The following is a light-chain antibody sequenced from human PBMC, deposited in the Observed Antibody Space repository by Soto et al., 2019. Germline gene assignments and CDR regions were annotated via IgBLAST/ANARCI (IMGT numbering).Light chain of an antibody. CDR2: SNN. Sequence: QSVLTQPPSISGAPGQRVTISCTGSSSNIGAGSDVHWYHQLPGTAPKLLIHSNNQRPSGVPDRTSGSKSGTSASLAISGLQSEDEADYYCVAWDDSLNGLVFGGGTKVTVL. CDR1: SSNIGAGSD. CDR3: VAWDDSLNGLV. J-gene: IGLJ2*01. V-gene: IGLV1-44*01.